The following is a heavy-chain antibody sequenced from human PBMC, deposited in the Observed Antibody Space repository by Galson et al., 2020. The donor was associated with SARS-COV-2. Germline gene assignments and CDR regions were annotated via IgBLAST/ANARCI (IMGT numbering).Heavy chain of an antibody. D-gene: IGHD1-26*01. J-gene: IGHJ4*02. Sequence: ASVKVSCKASGYTFTGYYMHWVRQAPGQGLEWMGWINPNSGGTNYAQKFQGRVTMTRDTSINTAYMELSRLRSDDTAVYYCASERSGGSGSYSFVADYWGQGTLVTVSS. CDR1: GYTFTGYY. V-gene: IGHV1-2*02. CDR2: INPNSGGT. CDR3: ASERSGGSGSYSFVADY.